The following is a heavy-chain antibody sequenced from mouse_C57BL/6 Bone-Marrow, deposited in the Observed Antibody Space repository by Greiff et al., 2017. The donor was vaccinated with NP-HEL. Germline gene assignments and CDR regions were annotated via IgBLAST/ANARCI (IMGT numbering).Heavy chain of an antibody. CDR1: GFTFSDAW. V-gene: IGHV6-6*01. CDR2: IRNKANNHAT. J-gene: IGHJ4*01. CDR3: TRGRLRLGYYYAMDY. Sequence: EVKLVESGGGLVQPGGSMKLSCAASGFTFSDAWMDWVRQSPEKGLEWVAEIRNKANNHATYYAESVKGRFTISRDDSKSSVYLQMNSLRAEDTGIYYCTRGRLRLGYYYAMDYWGQGTSVTVSS. D-gene: IGHD2-4*01.